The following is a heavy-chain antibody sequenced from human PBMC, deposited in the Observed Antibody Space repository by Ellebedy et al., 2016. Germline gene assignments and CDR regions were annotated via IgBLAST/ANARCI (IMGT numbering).Heavy chain of an antibody. Sequence: GGSLRLSCAASGFSFTNYGAHWIRQVTGKGLEWVAVMWSDGEKKYSADSVRGRFTVSRDNSQNTLSLQMNSLRAEDTAVYYCARETMVRGEYWFDSWGQGTLVTVSS. CDR3: ARETMVRGEYWFDS. V-gene: IGHV3-33*01. D-gene: IGHD3-10*01. J-gene: IGHJ5*01. CDR2: MWSDGEKK. CDR1: GFSFTNYG.